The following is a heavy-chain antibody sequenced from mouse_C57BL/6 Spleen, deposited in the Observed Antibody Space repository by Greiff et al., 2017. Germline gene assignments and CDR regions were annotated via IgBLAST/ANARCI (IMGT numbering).Heavy chain of an antibody. CDR2: IVPNSGGT. J-gene: IGHJ3*01. Sequence: QVKLKQPGAELVKPGASVKLSCKASGYTFNSYWMHWVKQRPGRGLEWIGWIVPNSGGTKYTEKFKSKVTLTVKKPTSTAYMQLSSLTTEDSAVYKCAKELGFAYWGQGTLVTGSA. D-gene: IGHD4-1*01. V-gene: IGHV1-72*01. CDR1: GYTFNSYW. CDR3: AKELGFAY.